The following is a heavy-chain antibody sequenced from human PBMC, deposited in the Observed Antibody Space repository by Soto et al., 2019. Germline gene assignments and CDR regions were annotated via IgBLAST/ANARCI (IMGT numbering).Heavy chain of an antibody. CDR2: INHSGST. V-gene: IGHV4-34*01. CDR3: ARVPIFGVVTAAYYFDY. Sequence: TSETLSLTCAVYGGSFSGYYWSWIRQPPGKGLEWIGEINHSGSTNYNPSLKSRVTISVDTSKNQFSLKLSSVTAADTAVYYCARVPIFGVVTAAYYFDYWGQGTLVTVSS. CDR1: GGSFSGYY. J-gene: IGHJ4*02. D-gene: IGHD3-3*01.